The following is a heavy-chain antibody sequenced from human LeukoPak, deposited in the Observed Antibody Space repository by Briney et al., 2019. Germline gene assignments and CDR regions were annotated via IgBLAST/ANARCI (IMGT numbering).Heavy chain of an antibody. Sequence: GGSLRLSCAASGFTFSNYAMSWVRQAPGKGLEWVAVISYDGSNKYYADSVKGRFTISRDNSKNTLYLQMNSLRAEDTAVYYCARVKNYDILTGYYTAYYYGMDVWGKGTTVTVSS. CDR3: ARVKNYDILTGYYTAYYYGMDV. J-gene: IGHJ6*04. CDR1: GFTFSNYA. D-gene: IGHD3-9*01. V-gene: IGHV3-30*04. CDR2: ISYDGSNK.